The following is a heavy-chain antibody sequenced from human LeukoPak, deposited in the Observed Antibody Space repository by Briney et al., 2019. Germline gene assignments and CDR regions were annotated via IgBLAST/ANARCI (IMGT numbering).Heavy chain of an antibody. V-gene: IGHV4-34*01. CDR2: INHSGST. J-gene: IGHJ6*03. Sequence: SETLSLTRAVYGGSFSGYYWSWIRQPPGKGLEWIGEINHSGSTNYNPSLKSRVTISVDTSKNQFSLKLSSVTAADTAVYYCARGRRFHRSLRFNYYMDVWGKGTTVTVSS. D-gene: IGHD1-14*01. CDR1: GGSFSGYY. CDR3: ARGRRFHRSLRFNYYMDV.